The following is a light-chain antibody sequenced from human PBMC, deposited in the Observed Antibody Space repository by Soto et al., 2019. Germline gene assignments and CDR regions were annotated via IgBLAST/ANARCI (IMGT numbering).Light chain of an antibody. CDR3: QQYDNYPLT. CDR1: QSVSIW. Sequence: DIQMTQSPSTLSASVGDRVTITCRASQSVSIWLAWYQQKPGKAPRLLIYDAASLKTGVPSRFSGSGSETNFTLTISSLQPDDFATYYCQQYDNYPLTFGGGTKVDIK. J-gene: IGKJ4*01. CDR2: DAA. V-gene: IGKV1-5*01.